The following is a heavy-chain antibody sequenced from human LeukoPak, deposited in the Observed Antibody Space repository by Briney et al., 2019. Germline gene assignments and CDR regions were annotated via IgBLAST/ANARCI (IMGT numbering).Heavy chain of an antibody. D-gene: IGHD3/OR15-3a*01. CDR1: GGSISTSNYY. CDR3: GRGYWTGYHHLDF. V-gene: IGHV4-39*07. J-gene: IGHJ4*02. Sequence: PSETLSLTCTGSGGSISTSNYYWGWIRQPPGKGLEWIGNIFYSGSTYYSPSLKSRVTISLDTSRNQFSLKLTSVTAADTAVYYCGRGYWTGYHHLDFWGQGTLVTVSS. CDR2: IFYSGST.